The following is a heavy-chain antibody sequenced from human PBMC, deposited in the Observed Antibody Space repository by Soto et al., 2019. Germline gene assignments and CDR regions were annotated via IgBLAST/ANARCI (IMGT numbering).Heavy chain of an antibody. V-gene: IGHV3-21*01. CDR3: ARDKMDIVATIPYYYGMDV. D-gene: IGHD5-12*01. CDR2: ISSSSSYI. Sequence: EVQLVESGGGLVKPGGSLRLSCAASGFTFSSYSMNWVRQAPGKGLEWVSSISSSSSYIYYADSVKGRFTISRDNAKNSLYLQMNSLRAEDTAVYYCARDKMDIVATIPYYYGMDVWGQGTTVTVSS. CDR1: GFTFSSYS. J-gene: IGHJ6*02.